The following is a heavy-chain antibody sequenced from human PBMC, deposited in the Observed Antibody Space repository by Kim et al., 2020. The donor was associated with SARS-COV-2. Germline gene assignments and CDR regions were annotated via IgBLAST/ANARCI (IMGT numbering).Heavy chain of an antibody. J-gene: IGHJ4*02. Sequence: DRSEKNDVDSVKGRLTISRDNARYSLYLQMNSLRVEDTAVYYCYPGHYSNYWGQGTLVTVSS. CDR2: DRSEK. CDR3: YPGHYSNY. V-gene: IGHV3-7*01.